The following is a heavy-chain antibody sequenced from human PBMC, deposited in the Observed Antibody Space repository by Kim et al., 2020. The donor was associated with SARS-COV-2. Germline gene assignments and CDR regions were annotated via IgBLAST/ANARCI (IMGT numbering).Heavy chain of an antibody. CDR2: IWYDGSNK. CDR3: ARGALQWLVDYYYYGMDV. J-gene: IGHJ6*02. D-gene: IGHD6-19*01. CDR1: GFTFSSYG. V-gene: IGHV3-33*01. Sequence: GGSLRLSCAASGFTFSSYGMHWVRQAPGKGLEWVAFIWYDGSNKYYADSVKGRFTISRDNSKNTLYLQMNSLRAEDTAVYYCARGALQWLVDYYYYGMDVWGQGTTVTVSS.